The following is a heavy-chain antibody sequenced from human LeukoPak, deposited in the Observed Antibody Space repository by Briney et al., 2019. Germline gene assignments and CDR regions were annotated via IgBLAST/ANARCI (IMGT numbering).Heavy chain of an antibody. CDR2: ISSGSSYI. V-gene: IGHV3-21*01. CDR3: ARDSSYFAFDI. J-gene: IGHJ3*02. Sequence: GGSLRLSCAASGFTFSSYSMNWVRQAPGKGLEWVSSISSGSSYIYYADSVKGRFTISRDNAKNSLYLQMNSLRAEDTAVYYCARDSSYFAFDIWGQGTMVTVSS. D-gene: IGHD5-12*01. CDR1: GFTFSSYS.